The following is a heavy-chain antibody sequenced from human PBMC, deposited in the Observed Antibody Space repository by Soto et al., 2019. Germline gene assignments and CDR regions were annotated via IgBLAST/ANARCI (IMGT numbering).Heavy chain of an antibody. V-gene: IGHV4-59*01. CDR1: GGSISSYY. CDR2: IYYSGST. J-gene: IGHJ4*02. D-gene: IGHD3-16*02. CDR3: ARGILHLGELSSLFFDY. Sequence: SETLSLTCTVSGGSISSYYWSWIRQPPGKGLEWIGYIYYSGSTNYNPSLKSRVTISVDTSKNQFSLKLSSVTAADTAVYYCARGILHLGELSSLFFDYWGQGTLVTVSS.